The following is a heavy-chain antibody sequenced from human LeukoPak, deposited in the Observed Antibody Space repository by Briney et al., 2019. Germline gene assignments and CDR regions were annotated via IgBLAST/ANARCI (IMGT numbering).Heavy chain of an antibody. D-gene: IGHD6-6*01. Sequence: GGSLRLSCAASGFTFSSYSMNWVRQAPGKGLEWVSSISSSSSYIYYADSVKGRFTISRDNAKNSLYLQMNSLRAEDTAVYYCARDTSIAARIGYYMDVWGKGTTVTVSS. CDR1: GFTFSSYS. J-gene: IGHJ6*03. V-gene: IGHV3-21*01. CDR3: ARDTSIAARIGYYMDV. CDR2: ISSSSSYI.